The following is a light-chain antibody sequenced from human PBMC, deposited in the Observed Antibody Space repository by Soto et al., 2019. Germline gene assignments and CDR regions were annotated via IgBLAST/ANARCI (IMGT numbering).Light chain of an antibody. CDR1: QVISSW. V-gene: IGKV1-5*01. CDR2: DAS. J-gene: IGKJ1*01. Sequence: DIQMTQSPSSVSASVGDRVTITCRASQVISSWLAWYQQKPGKAPKLLIYDASSLESGVPSRFSGSGSGTEFTLTISSLQPDDFATYYCQQYNSYSEAFGQGTKVDIK. CDR3: QQYNSYSEA.